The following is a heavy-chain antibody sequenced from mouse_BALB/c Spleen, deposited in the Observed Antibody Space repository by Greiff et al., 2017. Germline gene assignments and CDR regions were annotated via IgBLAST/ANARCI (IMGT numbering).Heavy chain of an antibody. CDR2: INPYNGAT. D-gene: IGHD1-1*01. V-gene: IGHV1-31*01. CDR1: GYSFTGYY. Sequence: EVKLQQSGPELVKPGASVTISCKASGYSFTGYYMHWVKQSHVKSLEWIGRINPYNGATSYNQNFKDKASLTVDQSSSTAYMQLHSLTSEDSAVYSCARGDISTLTFDYWGQGTTLTVSS. CDR3: ARGDISTLTFDY. J-gene: IGHJ2*01.